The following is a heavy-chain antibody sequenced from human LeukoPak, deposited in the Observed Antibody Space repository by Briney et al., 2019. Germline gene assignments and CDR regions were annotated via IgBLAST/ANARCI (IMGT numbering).Heavy chain of an antibody. J-gene: IGHJ4*02. Sequence: PGGSLRLSCAASGFTFSNLWMHWVRQAPGKGLVWVSRINSDGSSTSYADSVKGRVTISRDNAKKTLYLQMNSLRAEDTAVYYCARGRSGYYFDYWGQGTLVTVSS. CDR2: INSDGSST. CDR1: GFTFSNLW. V-gene: IGHV3-74*01. CDR3: ARGRSGYYFDY. D-gene: IGHD5-12*01.